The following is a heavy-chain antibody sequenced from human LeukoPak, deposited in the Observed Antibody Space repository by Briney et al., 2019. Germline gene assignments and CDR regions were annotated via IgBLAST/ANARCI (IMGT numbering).Heavy chain of an antibody. CDR2: ISASDGRT. Sequence: PGGSLRLSCAASGFTFSSHAMSWVRQAPGKGLEWVSAISASDGRTWYADSVRGRFTISRDNFKNTLYVQINSLRAEDTAVYYCVRDKRFPDDVFDIWGQGTLVTVSS. CDR3: VRDKRFPDDVFDI. D-gene: IGHD3-10*01. V-gene: IGHV3-23*01. CDR1: GFTFSSHA. J-gene: IGHJ3*02.